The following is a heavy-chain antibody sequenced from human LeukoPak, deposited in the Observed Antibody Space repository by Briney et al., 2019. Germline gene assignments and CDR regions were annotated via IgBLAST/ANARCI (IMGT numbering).Heavy chain of an antibody. V-gene: IGHV1-18*01. CDR3: ARLVFVGSSWLSNLDFDY. CDR2: ISAYNGNT. D-gene: IGHD6-13*01. CDR1: GYTFTSYG. Sequence: ASVKVSCKASGYTFTSYGVSWVRQAPGQGLEWMGWISAYNGNTNYAQKLQGRVTMTTDTSTSTAYMELRSLRSDDTAVYYCARLVFVGSSWLSNLDFDYWGQGTLVTVSS. J-gene: IGHJ4*02.